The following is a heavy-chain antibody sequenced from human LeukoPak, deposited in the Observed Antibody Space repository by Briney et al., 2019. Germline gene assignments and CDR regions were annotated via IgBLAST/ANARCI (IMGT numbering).Heavy chain of an antibody. V-gene: IGHV4-59*01. D-gene: IGHD7-27*01. CDR2: IYYNGST. J-gene: IGHJ4*02. CDR3: AGAPWGPFDF. CDR1: GGSISSYY. Sequence: SETLSLTCIVSGGSISSYYWSWIRQPPGKGLEWIGNIYYNGSTNYNPSLKSRVSMSLDTSKNQFSLKLTSVTTADTALYSWAGAPWGPFDFWGQGTLVTISS.